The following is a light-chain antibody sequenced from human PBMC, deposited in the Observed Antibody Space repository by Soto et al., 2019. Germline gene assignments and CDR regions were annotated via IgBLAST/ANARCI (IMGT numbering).Light chain of an antibody. CDR3: GTWDSSLSVVL. Sequence: QSVLTQPPSVSAAAGQKVTISCSGSYSNIGSNFVSWYQHFPGSAPRLLIYDNSHRPSGIPARFSGSKSGSSATLGITGLQNGDEADYYCGTWDSSLSVVLFGGGTKLTVL. CDR1: YSNIGSNF. J-gene: IGLJ2*01. V-gene: IGLV1-51*01. CDR2: DNS.